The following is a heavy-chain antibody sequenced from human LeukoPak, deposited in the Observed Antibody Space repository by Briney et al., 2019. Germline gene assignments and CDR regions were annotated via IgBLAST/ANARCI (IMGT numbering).Heavy chain of an antibody. CDR2: INHSGST. CDR3: ARLHSGSYFDI. CDR1: GGSFSGYY. J-gene: IGHJ3*02. V-gene: IGHV4-34*01. Sequence: KPSENLSLTCAVYGGSFSGYYWSWIRQPPGKGLEWIGEINHSGSTNYNPSLKSRVTISVDTSKNQFSLKLSSVTAADTAVYYCARLHSGSYFDIWSQGTMVTVSS. D-gene: IGHD1-26*01.